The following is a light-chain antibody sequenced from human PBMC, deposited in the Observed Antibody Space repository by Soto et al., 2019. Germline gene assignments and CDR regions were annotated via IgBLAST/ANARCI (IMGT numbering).Light chain of an antibody. CDR3: QQRVCWPT. V-gene: IGKV3-11*01. Sequence: IVLTQSPATLSLSPGERATLSCRASQSVDTSLAWYQQEPGQPPRLLISDASNRATGVPARFSGRASRSGFTLTISYRESEDYAVYYCQQRVCWPTFGQGTKVDI. CDR1: QSVDTS. J-gene: IGKJ1*01. CDR2: DAS.